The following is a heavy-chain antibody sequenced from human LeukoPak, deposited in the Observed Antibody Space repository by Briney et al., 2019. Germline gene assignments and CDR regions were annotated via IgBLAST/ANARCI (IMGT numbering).Heavy chain of an antibody. CDR2: INHSGST. D-gene: IGHD3-22*01. J-gene: IGHJ4*02. CDR1: GGSFSGYY. CDR3: VRGEAYYYDSSGYPHFDY. V-gene: IGHV4-34*01. Sequence: SETLSLTCAVYGGSFSGYYWSWIRQPPGKGLEWIGEINHSGSTNYNPSLKSRVTISVDTSNNQFSLKLSSVTAADTAVYYCVRGEAYYYDSSGYPHFDYWGQGTLVTVSS.